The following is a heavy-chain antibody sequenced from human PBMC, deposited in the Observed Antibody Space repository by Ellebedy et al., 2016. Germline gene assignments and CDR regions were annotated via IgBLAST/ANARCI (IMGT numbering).Heavy chain of an antibody. CDR1: RYTFTSYY. D-gene: IGHD4-11*01. CDR2: INPSGGST. V-gene: IGHV1-46*03. Sequence: ASVKVSXKASRYTFTSYYMHWVRQAPGQGLEWMGIINPSGGSTSYAQKFQGRVTMTRDTSTSTVYMELSRLRSEDTAVYYCARGTVTTFRYFQHWGQGTLVTVSS. J-gene: IGHJ1*01. CDR3: ARGTVTTFRYFQH.